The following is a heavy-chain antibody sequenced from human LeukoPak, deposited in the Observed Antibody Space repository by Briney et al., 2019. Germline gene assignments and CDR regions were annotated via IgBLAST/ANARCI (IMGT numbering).Heavy chain of an antibody. CDR2: IVSDGSST. V-gene: IGHV3-74*01. CDR3: ARDGSLPDY. CDR1: GFTFSNYW. Sequence: GGSLRLXCAASGFTFSNYWMHWDRQTPGKGLVWVSRIVSDGSSTSYADSVKGRFTISRDNAKNTLYLQMNSLRAEDTAVYYCARDGSLPDYWGQGTLVTVSS. J-gene: IGHJ4*02.